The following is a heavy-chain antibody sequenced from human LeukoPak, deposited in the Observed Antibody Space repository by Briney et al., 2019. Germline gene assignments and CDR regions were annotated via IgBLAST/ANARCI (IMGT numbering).Heavy chain of an antibody. J-gene: IGHJ4*02. CDR1: GFTFSSYS. Sequence: GGSLRLSCAASGFTFSSYSMNWFRQAPGKGLEWVSSISSSSSYIYYADSVKGRFTISRDNAKNSLYLQMNSLRAEDTAVYYCARDRVAVAGTRYFDYWGQGTLVTVSS. CDR2: ISSSSSYI. CDR3: ARDRVAVAGTRYFDY. D-gene: IGHD6-19*01. V-gene: IGHV3-21*01.